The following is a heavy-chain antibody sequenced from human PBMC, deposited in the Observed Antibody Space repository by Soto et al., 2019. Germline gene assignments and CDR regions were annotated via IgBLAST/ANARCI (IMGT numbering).Heavy chain of an antibody. D-gene: IGHD3-22*01. V-gene: IGHV3-23*01. Sequence: PGGSLRLSCAASGFTFSSYAMSWVRQAPGKGLEWVSAISGSGGSTYYADSVKGRFTISRDNSKNTLYLQMNSLRAEDTAVYYCAKDYYDSSGWHYYGMDVWGQGTTVTVSS. J-gene: IGHJ6*02. CDR3: AKDYYDSSGWHYYGMDV. CDR1: GFTFSSYA. CDR2: ISGSGGST.